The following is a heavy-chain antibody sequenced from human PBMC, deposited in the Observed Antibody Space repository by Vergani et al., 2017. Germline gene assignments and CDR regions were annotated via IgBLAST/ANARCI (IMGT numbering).Heavy chain of an antibody. CDR3: ARDSRSSSWDNWFDP. CDR2: ISSSSSHI. J-gene: IGHJ5*02. Sequence: EVQLVESGGGLVKPGGSLRLSCAASGFTFSSYSMNWVRQAPGKGLEWVSSISSSSSHIYYADSVKGRFTISRDNAKNSLYLQMNSLRAEDTAVYYCARDSRSSSWDNWFDPWGQGTLVTVSS. D-gene: IGHD6-13*01. V-gene: IGHV3-21*01. CDR1: GFTFSSYS.